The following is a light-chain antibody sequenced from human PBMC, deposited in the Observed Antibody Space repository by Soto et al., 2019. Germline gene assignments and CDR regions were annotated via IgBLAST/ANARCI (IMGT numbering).Light chain of an antibody. J-gene: IGLJ1*01. CDR1: KLGDKY. V-gene: IGLV3-1*01. CDR3: QAWDSSTGV. CDR2: QDS. Sequence: SYELTQPPSVSVSPGQTASITCSGDKLGDKYACWYQQKPGQSPVLVIYQDSKRPSGIPERFSGSNSGNTATLTISGTQAMYEADYYCQAWDSSTGVFGTATKVTVL.